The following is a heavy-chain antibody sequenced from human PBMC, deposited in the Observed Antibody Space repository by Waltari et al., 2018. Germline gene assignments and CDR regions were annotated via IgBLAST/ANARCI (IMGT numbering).Heavy chain of an antibody. J-gene: IGHJ5*02. D-gene: IGHD3-10*01. V-gene: IGHV1-18*01. Sequence: QVQLVQSGAEVKKPGASVKVPCKASGYTFTSSGISWVRQAPGHGLEWMGRSITYTGNTNYAHKLQGRVTMTTDTATGTAYMELRSLRSDDTAVYYWARTSKRLWFGESPSLFDPWGQGTLVTVSS. CDR3: ARTSKRLWFGESPSLFDP. CDR1: GYTFTSSG. CDR2: SITYTGNT.